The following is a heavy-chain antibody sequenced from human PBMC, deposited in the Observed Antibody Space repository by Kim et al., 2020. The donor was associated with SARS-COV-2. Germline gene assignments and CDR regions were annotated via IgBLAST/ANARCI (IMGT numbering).Heavy chain of an antibody. V-gene: IGHV1-46*01. Sequence: ASVKVSCKASGYTFTSYYMHWVRQAPGQGLEWMGIINPSGGSTSYAQKFQGRVTMTRDTSTSTAYMELSSLRAEDTAVYYCARVGLLLWYREAPLQHWGQGTLVTVSS. CDR1: GYTFTSYY. D-gene: IGHD3-10*01. J-gene: IGHJ1*01. CDR3: ARVGLLLWYREAPLQH. CDR2: INPSGGST.